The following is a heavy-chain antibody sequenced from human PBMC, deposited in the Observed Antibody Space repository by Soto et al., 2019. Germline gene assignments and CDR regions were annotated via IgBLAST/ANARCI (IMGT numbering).Heavy chain of an antibody. D-gene: IGHD3-22*01. CDR1: GGTFSNYA. J-gene: IGHJ1*01. CDR3: AAGGERDYYDHSGWR. CDR2: IIPISGTV. V-gene: IGHV1-69*12. Sequence: QVQLVQSGAEVKKPGSSVKVSCKASGGTFSNYALDWVRQAPGQGLEWMGGIIPISGTVRHAQNFQGRVTITADESAATASMALSSLRYEATAMYYCAAGGERDYYDHSGWRWGQGTLVTVSS.